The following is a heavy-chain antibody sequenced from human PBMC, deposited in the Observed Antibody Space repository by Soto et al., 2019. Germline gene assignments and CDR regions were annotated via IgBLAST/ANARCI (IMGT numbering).Heavy chain of an antibody. CDR2: IFHTGSV. Sequence: QVQLQESGPGLMKPSGTLSLTCAVSGGSITSNWWSWVRQPPGKGLEWIAEIFHTGSVNYNPSLMGRLTISMDKSRNHLSLNLNSVTAADTAVYYCARHIAVSGTRGFDHWGQGTLVTVSS. CDR1: GGSITSNW. V-gene: IGHV4-4*02. CDR3: ARHIAVSGTRGFDH. J-gene: IGHJ4*02. D-gene: IGHD2-21*01.